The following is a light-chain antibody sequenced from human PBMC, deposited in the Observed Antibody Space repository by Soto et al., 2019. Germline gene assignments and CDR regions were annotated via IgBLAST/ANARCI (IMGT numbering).Light chain of an antibody. CDR1: SSDVGTYNY. V-gene: IGLV2-14*01. Sequence: QSALTQPASVSGSPGQSITISCTGTSSDVGTYNYVSWYQLHPGEAPKLIIFEVTNRPSGVSNRFSGSKSGNTASLTIPGLQSEDETDYYCSSYTSLSTVVFGTGTKLTVL. CDR3: SSYTSLSTVV. CDR2: EVT. J-gene: IGLJ1*01.